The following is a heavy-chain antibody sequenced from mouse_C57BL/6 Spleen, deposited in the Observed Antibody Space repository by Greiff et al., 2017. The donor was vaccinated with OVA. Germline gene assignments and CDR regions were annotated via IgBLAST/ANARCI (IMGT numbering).Heavy chain of an antibody. CDR1: GYTFTSYW. CDR3: ARQDDGYHY. Sequence: VQLQQPGAELVRPGSSVKLSCKASGYTFTSYWMDWVKQRPGQGLEWIGNIYPSDSETHYNQKFKDKATLTVDKSSSTAYMQLSSLTSEDSAVYYCARQDDGYHYWGQGTTLTVSS. J-gene: IGHJ2*01. V-gene: IGHV1-61*01. D-gene: IGHD2-3*01. CDR2: IYPSDSET.